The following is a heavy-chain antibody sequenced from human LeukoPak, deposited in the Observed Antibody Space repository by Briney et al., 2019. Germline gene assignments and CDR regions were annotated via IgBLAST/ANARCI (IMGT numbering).Heavy chain of an antibody. V-gene: IGHV4-31*03. CDR3: ARMTTVTTPRFDY. Sequence: SQTLSLTCTVSGGSISSGGYYWSWIRQHPGKGLEWFGYTYYSGSTYYNPSLKSRVTISVDTSKNQFSLKLSSVTAADTAVYYCARMTTVTTPRFDYWGQGTLVTVSS. CDR1: GGSISSGGYY. CDR2: TYYSGST. D-gene: IGHD4-11*01. J-gene: IGHJ4*02.